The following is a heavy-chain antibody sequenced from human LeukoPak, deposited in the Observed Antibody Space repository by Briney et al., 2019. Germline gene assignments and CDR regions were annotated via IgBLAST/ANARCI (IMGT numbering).Heavy chain of an antibody. V-gene: IGHV3-23*01. CDR3: AKRGYCSSTSCYFPGDWFDP. D-gene: IGHD2-2*01. CDR2: ISGGGGST. Sequence: GGSLRLSCAASGFTFSSYWMSWVRQAPGKGLEWVSAISGGGGSTYYADSVKGRFTISRDNSKNTLYLQMNSLRAEDTAVYYCAKRGYCSSTSCYFPGDWFDPWGQGTLVTVSS. CDR1: GFTFSSYW. J-gene: IGHJ5*02.